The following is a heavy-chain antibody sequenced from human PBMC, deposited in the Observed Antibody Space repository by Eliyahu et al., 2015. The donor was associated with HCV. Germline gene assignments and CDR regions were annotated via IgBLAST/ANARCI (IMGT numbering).Heavy chain of an antibody. Sequence: QVQLVESGGGLVKPGGSLXLSXAASGFTXXDYYMSWIRQAPXKGXEWVSYISSSGSTIYYADSVKGRFTISRDNAKNSLYLQMNSLRAEDTAVYYCARGAGYYYYYGMDVWGQGTTVTVSS. CDR2: ISSSGSTI. CDR3: ARGAGYYYYYGMDV. V-gene: IGHV3-11*01. D-gene: IGHD6-19*01. J-gene: IGHJ6*02. CDR1: GFTXXDYY.